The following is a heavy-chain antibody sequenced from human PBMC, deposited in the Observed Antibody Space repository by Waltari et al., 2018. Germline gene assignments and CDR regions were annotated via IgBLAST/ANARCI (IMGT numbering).Heavy chain of an antibody. Sequence: EVQLVESGGGLVQPGGSLRLSCVGSGFTLTSYWLRWVRQAPGKGLEWVAHIKQDGSEKYYVESVKGRFTISRDNAKNSLYLQMNSLRDEDTALYYCQGGNYVVDYWGQGTLVTVSS. CDR2: IKQDGSEK. CDR1: GFTLTSYW. CDR3: QGGNYVVDY. J-gene: IGHJ4*02. D-gene: IGHD3-16*01. V-gene: IGHV3-7*01.